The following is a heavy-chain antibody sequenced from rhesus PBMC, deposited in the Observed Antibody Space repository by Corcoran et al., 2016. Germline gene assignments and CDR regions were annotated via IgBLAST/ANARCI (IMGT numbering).Heavy chain of an antibody. CDR1: GGSISSSY. CDR3: ARVGGVGKYFEF. J-gene: IGHJ1*01. CDR2: IYGSGSSP. D-gene: IGHD1-44*02. Sequence: QLQLQESGPGLVKPSETLSVTCAVSGGSISSSYWSWIRQAPGKGLEWIGYIYGSGSSPNYNPSLKSRVTLSVDTSKNQLSLKLSSVTTADTAVYYCARVGGVGKYFEFWGQGALVTVSS. V-gene: IGHV4-169*01.